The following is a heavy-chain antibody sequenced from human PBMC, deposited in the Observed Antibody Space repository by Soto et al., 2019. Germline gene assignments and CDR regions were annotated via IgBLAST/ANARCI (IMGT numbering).Heavy chain of an antibody. J-gene: IGHJ3*02. Sequence: HPGGSLSLSCAASGFTFSSYAMSWVRQAPGKGLEWVSAISGSGGSTYYADSVKGRFTISRDNSKNTLYLQMNSLRAEDTAVYYCAKSLPPLAFVVVPAAMVAAFDIWGQGTMVTVSS. CDR1: GFTFSSYA. D-gene: IGHD2-2*01. CDR2: ISGSGGST. CDR3: AKSLPPLAFVVVPAAMVAAFDI. V-gene: IGHV3-23*01.